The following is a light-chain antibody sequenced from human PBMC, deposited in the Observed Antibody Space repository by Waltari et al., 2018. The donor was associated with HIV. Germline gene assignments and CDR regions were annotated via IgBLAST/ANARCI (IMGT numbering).Light chain of an antibody. Sequence: DLLLTQSPSSVSLSVGNRVIINCQATQDIKRNLNWYHQKPGKAPRLMVYDGVRLEEGSTSRFSGYGSGTEYNLTIDDLQPVDIGIYYCLKYDNLPCTFGRGTKVEVK. CDR3: LKYDNLPCT. CDR1: QDIKRN. V-gene: IGKV1-33*01. CDR2: DGV. J-gene: IGKJ2*01.